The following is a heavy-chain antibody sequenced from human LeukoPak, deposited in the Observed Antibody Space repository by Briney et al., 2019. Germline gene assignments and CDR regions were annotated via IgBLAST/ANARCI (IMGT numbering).Heavy chain of an antibody. CDR2: IKEDGSDK. CDR1: GFTFSSNW. CDR3: ARVRSGCYFDY. J-gene: IGHJ4*02. D-gene: IGHD6-19*01. V-gene: IGHV3-7*05. Sequence: GGSLRLSCAASGFTFSSNWMTWVRQAPGKGLEWVANIKEDGSDKYYVDSVKGRFTISRDNAKNSLYLQMNSLGAEDTAVYYCARVRSGCYFDYWGQGTLVTVSS.